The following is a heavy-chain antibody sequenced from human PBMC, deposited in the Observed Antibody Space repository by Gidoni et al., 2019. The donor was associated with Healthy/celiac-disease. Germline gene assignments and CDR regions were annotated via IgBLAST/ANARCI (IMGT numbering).Heavy chain of an antibody. J-gene: IGHJ3*02. CDR1: GFTFSSYW. CDR3: ARDFYDSSGYSHDAFDI. Sequence: EVQLVESGGGLVQPGGSLRLSCAASGFTFSSYWMHWVRQAPGKGLVWVSRINSDGSSTRYADSVKGRFTISRDNAKNTLYLQMNSLRAEDTAVYYCARDFYDSSGYSHDAFDIWGQGTMVTVSS. V-gene: IGHV3-74*01. D-gene: IGHD3-22*01. CDR2: INSDGSST.